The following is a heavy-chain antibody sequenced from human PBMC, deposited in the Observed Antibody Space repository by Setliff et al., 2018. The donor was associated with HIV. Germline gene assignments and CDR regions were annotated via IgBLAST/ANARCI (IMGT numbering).Heavy chain of an antibody. CDR1: GYTFTSYG. J-gene: IGHJ4*02. D-gene: IGHD3-9*01. V-gene: IGHV1-18*01. Sequence: ASVKVSCKASGYTFTSYGITWVRQAPGQGLEWMGWISTYNGNTDYAQKLQGRVTMTTDTSTSTAYMELRSLRSDDTAVYYCASPRLDWSFSHFDYWGPGTPVTVSS. CDR2: ISTYNGNT. CDR3: ASPRLDWSFSHFDY.